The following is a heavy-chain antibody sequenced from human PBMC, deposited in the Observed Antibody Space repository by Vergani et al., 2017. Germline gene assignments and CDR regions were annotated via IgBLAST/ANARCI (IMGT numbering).Heavy chain of an antibody. CDR3: ARERGSGSYYTEYYYYGMDV. CDR2: IKQDGSEK. D-gene: IGHD3-10*01. CDR1: GFTFSSYW. Sequence: EVQLVESGGGLVQPGGSLRLSCAASGFTFSSYWMSWVCQAPGKGLEWVANIKQDGSEKYYVDSVKGRFTISRDNAKNSLYLQMNSLRAEDTAVYYCARERGSGSYYTEYYYYGMDVWGQGTTVTVSS. J-gene: IGHJ6*02. V-gene: IGHV3-7*01.